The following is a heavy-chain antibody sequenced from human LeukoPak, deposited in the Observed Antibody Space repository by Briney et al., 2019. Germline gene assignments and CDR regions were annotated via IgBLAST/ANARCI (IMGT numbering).Heavy chain of an antibody. J-gene: IGHJ3*02. CDR3: AKSPRQWLVNDAFDI. D-gene: IGHD6-19*01. CDR2: ISGSGGST. Sequence: GGSLRLSCAASEFTFGSYGISWVRQPPGKGLEWVSAISGSGGSTYYADSVKGRFTISRDNSKNTLYLQMNSLRAEDTAVYYCAKSPRQWLVNDAFDIWGQGTMVTVSS. CDR1: EFTFGSYG. V-gene: IGHV3-23*01.